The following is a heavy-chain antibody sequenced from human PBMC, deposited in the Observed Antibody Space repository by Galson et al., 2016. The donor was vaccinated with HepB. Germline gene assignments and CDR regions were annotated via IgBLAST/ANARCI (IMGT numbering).Heavy chain of an antibody. J-gene: IGHJ6*02. D-gene: IGHD6-19*01. Sequence: SCKASGFTFTSSAVQWVRQARGQRLEWIGWIVVGSGNTNYAQKFQERVTITRDMSTSTAYMELSSLRSGDTAVYYCAARGYSSGLYGMDVWGQGTTVTVSS. CDR1: GFTFTSSA. CDR2: IVVGSGNT. CDR3: AARGYSSGLYGMDV. V-gene: IGHV1-58*01.